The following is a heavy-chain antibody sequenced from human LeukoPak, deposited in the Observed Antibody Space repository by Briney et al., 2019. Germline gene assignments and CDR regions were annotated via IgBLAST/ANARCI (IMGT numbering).Heavy chain of an antibody. CDR3: ARARSTVGNAFDI. Sequence: PGGSLRLSCAASGFTVSSNYMNWVRQAPGKGLEWVSVINSGGSTYYADSVKGRFTISRDNSKNTLYLQMNSLRAEDTAVYYCARARSTVGNAFDIWGQGTMVTVSS. V-gene: IGHV3-53*01. J-gene: IGHJ3*02. CDR1: GFTVSSNY. D-gene: IGHD4-23*01. CDR2: INSGGST.